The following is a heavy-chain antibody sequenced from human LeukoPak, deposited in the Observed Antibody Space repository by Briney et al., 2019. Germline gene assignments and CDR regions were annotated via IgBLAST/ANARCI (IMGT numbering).Heavy chain of an antibody. V-gene: IGHV3-11*04. D-gene: IGHD1-7*01. CDR1: GFTFSDYY. J-gene: IGHJ4*02. CDR3: AREDDWNYEDY. CDR2: ISDSGHTI. Sequence: GGSLRLSCAASGFTFSDYYMNWIRQAPGKGLEGVSYISDSGHTIYYADSVKGRFTISRDNAKNSLYLQMNSLRAEDTAIYYCAREDDWNYEDYWGQGTLVTVSS.